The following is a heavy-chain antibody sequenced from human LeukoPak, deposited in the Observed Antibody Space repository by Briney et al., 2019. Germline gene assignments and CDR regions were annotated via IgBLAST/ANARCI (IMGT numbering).Heavy chain of an antibody. CDR1: GYTFTGDY. CDR3: ARDSGRSDFDY. CDR2: INPNGGGT. V-gene: IGHV1-2*02. J-gene: IGHJ4*02. Sequence: GASVKVSCKASGYTFTGDYMHWVRQAPGQGPEWMGWINPNGGGTKYAQKFQGRVTMTRDTPISTAYMELKRLRSDDAAVYYCARDSGRSDFDYWGQGTLVTVSS.